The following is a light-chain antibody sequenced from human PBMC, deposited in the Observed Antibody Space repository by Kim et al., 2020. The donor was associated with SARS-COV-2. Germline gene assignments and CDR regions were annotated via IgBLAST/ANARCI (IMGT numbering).Light chain of an antibody. Sequence: ASVVERATIACRAGPGINIYLAGFQHKPGEAPRLLISAASTLQSGVPSRFSGSGSGTDFTLTISSLQPEDFATYFCQQLNSYPLTFGGGTKVDIK. V-gene: IGKV1-9*01. CDR3: QQLNSYPLT. CDR1: PGINIY. CDR2: AAS. J-gene: IGKJ4*01.